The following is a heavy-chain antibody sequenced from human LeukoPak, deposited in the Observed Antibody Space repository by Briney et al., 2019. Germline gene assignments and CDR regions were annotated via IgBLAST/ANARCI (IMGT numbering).Heavy chain of an antibody. CDR3: AKDLEAAFDY. V-gene: IGHV3-9*01. Sequence: GRSLRLSCAASGFTFDNYAMNWVRQVPGRGLEWISLISWNSGTIGYADSVKGRFTISRDNAKNSLYLQMNSLRAEDTALYYCAKDLEAAFDYWGQGTLVTVSS. J-gene: IGHJ4*02. CDR2: ISWNSGTI. CDR1: GFTFDNYA.